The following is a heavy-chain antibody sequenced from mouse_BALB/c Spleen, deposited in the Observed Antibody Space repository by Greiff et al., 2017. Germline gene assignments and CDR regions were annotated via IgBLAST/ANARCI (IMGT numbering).Heavy chain of an antibody. CDR2: SRNKANDYTT. CDR3: ARDAIYYGGFAY. Sequence: DVMLVESGGGLVQPGGSLRLSCATSGFTFSDFYMEWVRQPPGKRLEWIAASRNKANDYTTEYSASVKGRFIVSRDTSQSILYLQMNALRAEDTAIYYCARDAIYYGGFAYWGQGTLVTVSA. J-gene: IGHJ3*01. D-gene: IGHD2-1*01. CDR1: GFTFSDFY. V-gene: IGHV7-1*02.